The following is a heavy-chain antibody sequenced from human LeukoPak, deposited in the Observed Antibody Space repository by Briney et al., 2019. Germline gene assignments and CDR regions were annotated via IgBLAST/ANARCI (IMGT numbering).Heavy chain of an antibody. CDR3: ARAIGTSQFYFYYGMDV. CDR1: GYSFTSYW. CDR2: IYPGDSDT. J-gene: IGHJ6*02. V-gene: IGHV5-51*01. D-gene: IGHD2-2*01. Sequence: GESLKISCKGSGYSFTSYWIGRVRQMPGKGLEWMGIIYPGDSDTRYSPSFQGQVTISVDKSISTAYLQWSSLQASDTAMYYCARAIGTSQFYFYYGMDVWGQGTTVTVSS.